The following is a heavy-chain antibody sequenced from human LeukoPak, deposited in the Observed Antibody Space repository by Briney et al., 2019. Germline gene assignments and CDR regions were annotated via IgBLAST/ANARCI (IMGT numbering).Heavy chain of an antibody. V-gene: IGHV3-74*01. CDR1: GFTFSSYW. CDR2: INSDGSST. D-gene: IGHD5-12*01. Sequence: GGSLRLPCAASGFTFSSYWMHWVRQAPGKGLVWVSLINSDGSSTSYADSVKGRFTISRDNAKNTLYLQMSSLRAEDTAVYYCARDRTADRYRGYIWGQGTLVTVSS. CDR3: ARDRTADRYRGYI. J-gene: IGHJ4*02.